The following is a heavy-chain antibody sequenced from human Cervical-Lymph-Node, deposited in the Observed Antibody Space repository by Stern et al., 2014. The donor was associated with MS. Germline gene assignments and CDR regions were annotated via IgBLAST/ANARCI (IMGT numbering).Heavy chain of an antibody. CDR1: GGSIRSYY. Sequence: QLQLQESGPGLVKPSETLSLTCSVSGGSIRSYYWSWIRQPPGKGPEWIGYIYYSGSTNYNPSLKSRVTISVDTSKNQFSLKLSPVTAADTAVYYCARATDILTGHYPYYFDYWGQGTLVTVSS. CDR3: ARATDILTGHYPYYFDY. V-gene: IGHV4-59*01. D-gene: IGHD3-9*01. J-gene: IGHJ4*02. CDR2: IYYSGST.